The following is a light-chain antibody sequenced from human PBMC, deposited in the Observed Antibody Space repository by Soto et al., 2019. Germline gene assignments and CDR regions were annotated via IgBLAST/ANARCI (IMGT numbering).Light chain of an antibody. CDR3: QSYDSSLSGVV. CDR2: EVS. J-gene: IGLJ2*01. CDR1: SSDVGGYNY. V-gene: IGLV2-8*01. Sequence: QSALTQPPSASGSPGQSVTISCTGTSSDVGGYNYVSWYQQHPGKAPKFMIFEVSKRPSGVPDRFSGSKSGNTASLTVSGLQAEDEADYYCQSYDSSLSGVVFGGGTKLTVL.